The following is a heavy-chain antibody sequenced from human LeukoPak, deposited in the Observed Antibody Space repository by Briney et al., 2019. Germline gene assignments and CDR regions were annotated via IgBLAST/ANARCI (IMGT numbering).Heavy chain of an antibody. V-gene: IGHV1-2*06. CDR3: ARDYYGSGSYSSWYFDY. CDR2: INPNSGGT. CDR1: AYTFTGYY. J-gene: IGHJ4*02. D-gene: IGHD3-10*01. Sequence: ASVKVSCKASAYTFTGYYMHWVRQAPGQGLERVGRINPNSGGTNYAQKFQGRVTMTRDTSISTAYMELSRLRSDDTAVYYCARDYYGSGSYSSWYFDYWGQGTLVTVSS.